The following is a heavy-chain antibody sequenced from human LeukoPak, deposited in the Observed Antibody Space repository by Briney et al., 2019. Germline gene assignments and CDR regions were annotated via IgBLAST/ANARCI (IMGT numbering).Heavy chain of an antibody. J-gene: IGHJ6*02. D-gene: IGHD4-17*01. CDR2: IIPILGIA. CDR1: GYTFTGYY. V-gene: IGHV1-69*02. Sequence: SVKVSCKASGYTFTGYYMHWVRQAPGQGLEWMGRIIPILGIANYAQKFQGRVTITADKSTSTAYMELSSLRSEDTAVYYCARLPTADYYYYGMDVWGQGTTVTVSS. CDR3: ARLPTADYYYYGMDV.